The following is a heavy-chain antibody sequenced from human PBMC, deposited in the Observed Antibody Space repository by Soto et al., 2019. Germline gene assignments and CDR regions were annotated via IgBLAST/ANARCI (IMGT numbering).Heavy chain of an antibody. D-gene: IGHD2-8*01. CDR2: IYYTGST. J-gene: IGHJ4*02. V-gene: IGHV4-59*08. CDR1: GGSINNHY. Sequence: QVPLQESGPGLVKPSGTLSLTCTVSGGSINNHYWSWFRQPPGMGLEWIGDIYYTGSTNYNPSLKSRVTISVDKSKNKFSLKLSSVTAADTAVYYCTRANYFDYWGQGTLVIVSS. CDR3: TRANYFDY.